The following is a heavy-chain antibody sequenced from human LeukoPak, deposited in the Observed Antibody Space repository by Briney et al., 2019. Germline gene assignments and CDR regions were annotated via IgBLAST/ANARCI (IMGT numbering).Heavy chain of an antibody. V-gene: IGHV1-69*13. Sequence: SVRVSCKASGGTFSSYAISWVRQAPGQGLEWMGGIIPIFGTANYAQKFQGRVTITADESTSTTYMELSSLRSEDTAVYYCARDSSGWYGWGVYWGQGTLVTVSS. CDR3: ARDSSGWYGWGVY. D-gene: IGHD6-19*01. CDR2: IIPIFGTA. J-gene: IGHJ4*02. CDR1: GGTFSSYA.